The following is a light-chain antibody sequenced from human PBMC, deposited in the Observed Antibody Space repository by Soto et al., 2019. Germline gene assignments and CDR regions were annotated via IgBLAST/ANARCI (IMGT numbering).Light chain of an antibody. V-gene: IGKV3D-15*01. CDR3: QQYESWPLT. CDR1: QAVTNN. J-gene: IGKJ4*01. CDR2: GAS. Sequence: EIVMTQSPATLSVSPGDRATLSCRASQAVTNNLAWYQQRPGQAPRLLIYGASTRATDIPARFSGTGSGTEFTLTISGLQSEDLAFYHCQQYESWPLTFGGGTKVEVK.